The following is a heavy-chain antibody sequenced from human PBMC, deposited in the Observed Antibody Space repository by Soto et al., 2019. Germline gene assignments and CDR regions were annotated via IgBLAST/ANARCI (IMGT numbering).Heavy chain of an antibody. D-gene: IGHD2-8*01. J-gene: IGHJ6*03. CDR1: GGSISSSSYY. Sequence: HLHLQESGPGLVKPSETLSLTCTVSGGSISSSSYYWGWIRQPPGQGLEWIGSTYYSGSTYYNPSLNSRVTMSVDTSKNQFSLKLSSVTAADTAVYYCARHENGHYYYMDVWGKGTTVTVS. CDR3: ARHENGHYYYMDV. V-gene: IGHV4-39*01. CDR2: TYYSGST.